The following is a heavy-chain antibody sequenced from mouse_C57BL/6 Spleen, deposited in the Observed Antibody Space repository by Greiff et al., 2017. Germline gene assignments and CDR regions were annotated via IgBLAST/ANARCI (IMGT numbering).Heavy chain of an antibody. CDR2: ISSGSSTI. J-gene: IGHJ4*01. Sequence: EVNLVESGGGLVKPGGSLKLSCAASGFTFSDYGMHWVRQAPEKGLEWVAYISSGSSTIYYADTVKGRFTISRDNAKNTLFLQMTSLRSEDTAMYYCATRNRMDYWGQGTSVTVSS. CDR3: ATRNRMDY. V-gene: IGHV5-17*01. CDR1: GFTFSDYG. D-gene: IGHD2-1*01.